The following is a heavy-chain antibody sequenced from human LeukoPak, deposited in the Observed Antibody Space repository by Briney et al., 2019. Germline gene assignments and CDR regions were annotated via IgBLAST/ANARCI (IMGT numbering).Heavy chain of an antibody. Sequence: GGSLRLSCAASGFTFSNYWMGWVRQAPGKRPEWVANMNIDGSEKYYADSVKGRFTISRDNAKNSLYLQMNSLRAEDTAVYYCARSDGYSYGQAFDYWGQGTLVTVSS. CDR1: GFTFSNYW. J-gene: IGHJ4*02. CDR3: ARSDGYSYGQAFDY. CDR2: MNIDGSEK. V-gene: IGHV3-7*01. D-gene: IGHD5-18*01.